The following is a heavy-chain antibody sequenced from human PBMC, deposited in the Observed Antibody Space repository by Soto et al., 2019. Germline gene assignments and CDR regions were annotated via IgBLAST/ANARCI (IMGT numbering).Heavy chain of an antibody. V-gene: IGHV3-30*18. Sequence: QVQLVESGGGVVQPGRSLRLSCAASGFTFSVYGMHWVRQAPGKGLEWVGVVSNDGRNEHYADSVRGRFTVSRDNSKNTTNLKMNSMRAGATGVYYCAKTITASGDSTGGGALIDTGGQGALFTVSS. CDR3: AKTITASGDSTGGGALIDT. J-gene: IGHJ5*02. CDR1: GFTFSVYG. D-gene: IGHD2-8*02. CDR2: VSNDGRNE.